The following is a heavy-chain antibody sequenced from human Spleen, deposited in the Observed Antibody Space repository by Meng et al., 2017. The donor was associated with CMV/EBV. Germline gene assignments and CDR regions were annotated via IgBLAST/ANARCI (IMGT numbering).Heavy chain of an antibody. CDR3: AREESSSFRFYYYYYGMDV. V-gene: IGHV3-7*01. J-gene: IGHJ6*02. CDR2: IKQDGSEK. D-gene: IGHD6-6*01. Sequence: GGSLRLSCAASGFTFSSYWMSWVRQAPGKGLEWVANIKQDGSEKYYVDSVKGRFTISRDNAKNSLYLQMNSLRAEDTAVYYCAREESSSFRFYYYYYGMDVWGQGTTVTVSS. CDR1: GFTFSSYW.